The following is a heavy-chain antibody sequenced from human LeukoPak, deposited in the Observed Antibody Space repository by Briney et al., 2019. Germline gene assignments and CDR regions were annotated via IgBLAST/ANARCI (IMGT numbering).Heavy chain of an antibody. Sequence: GGSLRLSCAASGFTVSSNYMSWVRQAPGKGLEWVSVIYSGGSTYYADSVKGRFTISRDNSKNTLYLQMNSLRAEDTAVHYCARGRGATAPFDYWGQGTLVTVSS. V-gene: IGHV3-66*01. J-gene: IGHJ4*02. CDR3: ARGRGATAPFDY. CDR1: GFTVSSNY. D-gene: IGHD1-26*01. CDR2: IYSGGST.